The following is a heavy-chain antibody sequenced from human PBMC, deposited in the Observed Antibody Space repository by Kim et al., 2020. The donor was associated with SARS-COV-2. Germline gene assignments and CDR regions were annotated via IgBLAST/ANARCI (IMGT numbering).Heavy chain of an antibody. J-gene: IGHJ4*02. CDR3: ARRTCGGYSNVCHGDYFDF. V-gene: IGHV5-51*01. Sequence: GESLKISCQVSGYTFTNYWIAWVRQMPGKGLEWVGIIYPGDSDTRYNPSFQGQVTLSVDESTSTAYLQWSSLKASDAAVYYCARRTCGGYSNVCHGDYFDFWGPGTRVTVSP. D-gene: IGHD5-12*01. CDR2: IYPGDSDT. CDR1: GYTFTNYW.